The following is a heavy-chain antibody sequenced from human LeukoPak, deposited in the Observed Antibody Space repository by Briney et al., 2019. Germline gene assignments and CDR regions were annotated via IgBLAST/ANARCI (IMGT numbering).Heavy chain of an antibody. J-gene: IGHJ4*02. D-gene: IGHD5-18*01. V-gene: IGHV4-39*01. CDR1: SGSISSSSYY. Sequence: SETLSLTCTVSSGSISSSSYYWGWIRQPPGKGLEWIGSIYYSGSTYYNPSLKSRVTISVDTSKNQFSLKLSSVTAADTAVYYCARPSTAMVTDFDYWGQGTLVTVSS. CDR3: ARPSTAMVTDFDY. CDR2: IYYSGST.